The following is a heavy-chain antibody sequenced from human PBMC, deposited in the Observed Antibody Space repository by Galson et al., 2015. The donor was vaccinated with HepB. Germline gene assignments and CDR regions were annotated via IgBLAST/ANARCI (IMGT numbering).Heavy chain of an antibody. CDR3: ARDVARTIFGVVTLIDY. Sequence: SVKVSCKASGYTFTSYYMHWVRQAPGQGLERMGIINPSGGSTSYAQKFQGRVTMTRDTSTSTVYMELSSLRSEDTAVYYCARDVARTIFGVVTLIDYWGQGTLVTVSS. V-gene: IGHV1-46*01. CDR2: INPSGGST. D-gene: IGHD3-3*01. J-gene: IGHJ4*02. CDR1: GYTFTSYY.